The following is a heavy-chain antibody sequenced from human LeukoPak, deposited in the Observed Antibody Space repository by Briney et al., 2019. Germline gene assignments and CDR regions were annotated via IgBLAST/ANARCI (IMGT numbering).Heavy chain of an antibody. V-gene: IGHV4-61*08. CDR3: ARGPDSSGCHFDY. CDR2: IYYSGST. CDR1: GGSISSGGYY. Sequence: SETLSLTCTVSGGSISSGGYYWSWIRQPPGKGLEWIGYIYYSGSTNYNPSPKSRVTILVDTSKNQVSLKLSSVTAADTAVYYCARGPDSSGCHFDYWGQGTPVTVSS. J-gene: IGHJ4*02. D-gene: IGHD3-22*01.